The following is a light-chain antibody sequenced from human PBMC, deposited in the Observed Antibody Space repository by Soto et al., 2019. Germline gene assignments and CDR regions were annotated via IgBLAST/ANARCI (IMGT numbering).Light chain of an antibody. CDR3: VTRDDSLNGRV. J-gene: IGLJ2*01. V-gene: IGLV1-44*01. CDR1: SSNIGSNT. Sequence: QAVVTQPPSASGTPGQRVTISCSGSSSNIGSNTVSWYQQFPGTAPKLLIYYNNKRPSGVPDRFSGSKSGTSASLAISGLQSEDEADYYCVTRDDSLNGRVFGGGTKLTVL. CDR2: YNN.